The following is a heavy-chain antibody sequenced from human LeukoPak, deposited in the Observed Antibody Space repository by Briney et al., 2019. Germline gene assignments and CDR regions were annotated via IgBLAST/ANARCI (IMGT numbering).Heavy chain of an antibody. CDR3: ARTLRFLEWTTLGWFDP. V-gene: IGHV1-69*04. Sequence: SVKVSCKASGGTFSSYAISWVRQAPGQGLEWMGRIIPILGIANYAQKFQGRVTITADKSTSTAYMELSSLRSEDTAVYYCARTLRFLEWTTLGWFDPWGQGTLVTVSS. J-gene: IGHJ5*02. CDR2: IIPILGIA. CDR1: GGTFSSYA. D-gene: IGHD3-3*01.